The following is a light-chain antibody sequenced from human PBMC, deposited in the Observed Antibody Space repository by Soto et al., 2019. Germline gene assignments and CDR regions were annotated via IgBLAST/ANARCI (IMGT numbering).Light chain of an antibody. CDR2: GAS. Sequence: EIVLRQSPANLSLSPGEGATLSCMASQSVNIYLAWYQQNPGQAPRLLIYGASNRAAGIPARFSGSGSGTDFTLTISSLEPEDFAVYCCQQHSNWPLTFGGGTKVDIK. CDR3: QQHSNWPLT. V-gene: IGKV3-11*01. CDR1: QSVNIY. J-gene: IGKJ4*01.